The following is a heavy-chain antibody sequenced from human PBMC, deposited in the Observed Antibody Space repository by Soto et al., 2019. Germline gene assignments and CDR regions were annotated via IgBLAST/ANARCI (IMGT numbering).Heavy chain of an antibody. J-gene: IGHJ6*03. V-gene: IGHV3-9*01. CDR3: AKDAGYGSEIYYYYMDV. Sequence: LRLSCAASGFTFDDYAMHWVRQAPGKGLEWVSGISWNSGSIGYADSVKGRFTISRDNAKNSLYLQMNSLRAEDTALYYCAKDAGYGSEIYYYYMDVWGKGTTVTVSS. D-gene: IGHD3-10*01. CDR1: GFTFDDYA. CDR2: ISWNSGSI.